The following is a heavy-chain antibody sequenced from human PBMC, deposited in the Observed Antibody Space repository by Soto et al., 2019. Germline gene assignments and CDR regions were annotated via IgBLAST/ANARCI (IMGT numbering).Heavy chain of an antibody. D-gene: IGHD4-17*01. V-gene: IGHV4-59*08. Sequence: SETLSLTCTVSGGSISSYYWSWIRQPPGKGLEWIGYIYYSGSTNYNPSLKSRVTISVDTSKNQFSLKLSSVTAADTAVYYCATGPYSTVSMDVWGKGTTVTVSS. CDR1: GGSISSYY. CDR2: IYYSGST. CDR3: ATGPYSTVSMDV. J-gene: IGHJ6*04.